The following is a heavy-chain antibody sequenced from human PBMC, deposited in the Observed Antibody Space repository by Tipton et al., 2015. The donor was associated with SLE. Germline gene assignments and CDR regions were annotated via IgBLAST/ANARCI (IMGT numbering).Heavy chain of an antibody. Sequence: TLSLTCAVYGGSFSGYYWSWIRQPAGKGLEWIGHIYTSGSTNYNPSLKSRVTISVDTSKNQFSLKLSSVTAADTAVYYCARGRRDGYNYLDYWGQGTLVTVSS. CDR2: IYTSGST. CDR1: GGSFSGYY. D-gene: IGHD5-24*01. V-gene: IGHV4-59*10. J-gene: IGHJ4*02. CDR3: ARGRRDGYNYLDY.